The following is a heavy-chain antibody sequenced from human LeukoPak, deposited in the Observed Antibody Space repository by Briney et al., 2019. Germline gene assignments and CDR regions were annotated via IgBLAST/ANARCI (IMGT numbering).Heavy chain of an antibody. D-gene: IGHD2-15*01. CDR1: GFTFGSYW. CDR2: ISSSGSTI. V-gene: IGHV3-48*04. CDR3: ARAGGYCSGGSCYSGVDY. J-gene: IGHJ4*02. Sequence: AGGSLRLSCAASGFTFGSYWMNWARQAPGKGLEWVSYISSSGSTIYYADSVKGRFTISRDNAKNSLYLQMNSLRAEDTAVYYCARAGGYCSGGSCYSGVDYWGQGTLVTVSS.